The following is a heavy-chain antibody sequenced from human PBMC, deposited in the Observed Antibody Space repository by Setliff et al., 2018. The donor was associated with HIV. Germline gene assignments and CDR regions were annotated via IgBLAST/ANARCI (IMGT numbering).Heavy chain of an antibody. CDR2: INGGNGKT. CDR3: ARDSEPYRSGWYLGAHWFDP. V-gene: IGHV1-3*01. CDR1: GYSFTNYA. Sequence: ASVKVSCKTSGYSFTNYAIHWVRQAPGQRLEWMGWINGGNGKTEYSQNYQGRVTITRDTSASTDYMELSSLRSEDTAVYYCARDSEPYRSGWYLGAHWFDPWGQGTLVTVSS. J-gene: IGHJ5*02. D-gene: IGHD6-19*01.